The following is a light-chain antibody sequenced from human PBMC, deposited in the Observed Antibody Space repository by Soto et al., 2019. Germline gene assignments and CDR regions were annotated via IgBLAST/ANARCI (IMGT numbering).Light chain of an antibody. CDR3: QQYNSNSWT. CDR1: QSISGW. J-gene: IGKJ1*01. Sequence: DIQMTPDPSTLSASVEDRFLIPCRASQSISGWLAWYQQKSGQAPKLLIYDASSLESGVPSRFSGSGSGTDFTLTISSLQPDDSATYYCQQYNSNSWTFGQGTKVDIK. V-gene: IGKV1-5*01. CDR2: DAS.